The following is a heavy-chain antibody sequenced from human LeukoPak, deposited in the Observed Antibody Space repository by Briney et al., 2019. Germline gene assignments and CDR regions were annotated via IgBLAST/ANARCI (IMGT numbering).Heavy chain of an antibody. Sequence: ASVKVSYKVSGYTLTELSMHWVRQAPGKGLEWMGGFDPEDGETIYAQKFQGRVTMTEDTSTDTAYMELSSLRSEDTAVYYCATQSGSYSGYYYYYMDVWGKGTTVTVSS. CDR1: GYTLTELS. V-gene: IGHV1-24*01. CDR3: ATQSGSYSGYYYYYMDV. CDR2: FDPEDGET. J-gene: IGHJ6*03. D-gene: IGHD1-26*01.